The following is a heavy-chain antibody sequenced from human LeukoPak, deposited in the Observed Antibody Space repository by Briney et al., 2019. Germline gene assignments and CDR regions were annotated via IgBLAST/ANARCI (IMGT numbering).Heavy chain of an antibody. CDR3: ARDAAVAGSDYYYYMDV. D-gene: IGHD6-19*01. V-gene: IGHV3-7*01. CDR2: IKQDGSEK. Sequence: GGSLRLSCAASGFTFSTYWMSWVRQAPGKGLEWVANIKQDGSEKDYVDSVKGRFTISRDNAKNSLYLQMNSLRAEDTAVYYCARDAAVAGSDYYYYMDVWGKGTTVTISS. J-gene: IGHJ6*03. CDR1: GFTFSTYW.